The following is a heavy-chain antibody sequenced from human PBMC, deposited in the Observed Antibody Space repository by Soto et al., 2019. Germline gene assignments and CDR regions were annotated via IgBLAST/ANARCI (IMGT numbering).Heavy chain of an antibody. J-gene: IGHJ4*02. CDR3: ARQIRRITIFGVVISDY. V-gene: IGHV4-39*01. D-gene: IGHD3-3*01. Sequence: QLQLQESGPGLVKPSETLSLTCTVSGGSISSSSYYWGWIRQPPGKGLEWIGSIYYSGSTYYNPSLKSRVTISVDTSKNQFSLKLSSVTAADTAVYYCARQIRRITIFGVVISDYWGQGTLVTVSS. CDR2: IYYSGST. CDR1: GGSISSSSYY.